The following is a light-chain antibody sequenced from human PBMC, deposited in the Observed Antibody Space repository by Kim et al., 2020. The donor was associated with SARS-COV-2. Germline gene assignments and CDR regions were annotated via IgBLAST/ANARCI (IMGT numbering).Light chain of an antibody. CDR1: SLRSYY. V-gene: IGLV3-19*01. J-gene: IGLJ3*02. CDR2: GKN. CDR3: NSRDSSGTWV. Sequence: SSELTQDPAVSVALGQTVRLTCQGDSLRSYYASWYQQKPGQAPVLVIYGKNNRHSGIPDRFSGSSSGNTTSLTITGAQAEDEADYYCNSRDSSGTWVFGG.